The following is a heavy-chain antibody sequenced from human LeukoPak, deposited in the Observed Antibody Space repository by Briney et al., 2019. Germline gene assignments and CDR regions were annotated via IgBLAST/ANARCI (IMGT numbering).Heavy chain of an antibody. V-gene: IGHV4-61*01. CDR2: IYYSGST. CDR1: GASVSNNYYY. CDR3: ARRGTASSGSYYFDH. J-gene: IGHJ4*02. D-gene: IGHD6-19*01. Sequence: PSETLSLTCSVSGASVSNNYYYWNWLRQPPGKGLEWISDIYYSGSTNYNPSLKSRVTISVDTSRNQFSLKLSSVTAADTAVYYCARRGTASSGSYYFDHWGQGTLVTVSS.